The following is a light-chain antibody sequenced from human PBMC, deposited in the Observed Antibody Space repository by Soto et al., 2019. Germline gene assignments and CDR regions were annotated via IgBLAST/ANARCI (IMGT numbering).Light chain of an antibody. V-gene: IGKV3-20*01. CDR2: GAS. J-gene: IGKJ3*01. CDR3: QQYGSSRFT. Sequence: EIVLTQSPGTLSLSPGERATLSCRASQSVSSSYLAWYQQKPGQAPRLLIYGASSRATGIPDRFSGSGSGTDFTLTISRRETEDFAVYYCQQYGSSRFTFGPGTKVDIK. CDR1: QSVSSSY.